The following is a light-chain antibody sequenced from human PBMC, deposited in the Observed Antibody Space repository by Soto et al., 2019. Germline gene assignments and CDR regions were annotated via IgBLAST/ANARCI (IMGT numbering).Light chain of an antibody. J-gene: IGKJ1*01. CDR1: QGISNY. V-gene: IGKV1-27*01. CDR3: QKYNSAPWT. Sequence: DIQMTQSPSSLSASVGDRVTITCRASQGISNYLAGYQQKPGKVPKLLIYATSTLQSGVPSRFSGSGSGTDFTLSISSLQPEDVATYYSQKYNSAPWTFGQGTQVAIK. CDR2: ATS.